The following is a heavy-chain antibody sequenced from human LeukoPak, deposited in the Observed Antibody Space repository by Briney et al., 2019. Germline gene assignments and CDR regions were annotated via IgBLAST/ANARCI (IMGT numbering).Heavy chain of an antibody. J-gene: IGHJ5*02. CDR2: IYTSGST. CDR1: GGSISSYY. Sequence: SETLSLTCTVPGGSISSYYWSWIRQPAGKGLEWIGRIYTSGSTNYNPSLKSRVTMSVDTSKNQFSLKLNSVTAADTAVYYCARVFSSRQWLNWFDPWGQGTLVTVSS. CDR3: ARVFSSRQWLNWFDP. D-gene: IGHD6-19*01. V-gene: IGHV4-4*07.